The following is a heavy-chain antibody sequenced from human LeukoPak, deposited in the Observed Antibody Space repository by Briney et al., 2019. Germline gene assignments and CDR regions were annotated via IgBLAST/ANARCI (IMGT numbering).Heavy chain of an antibody. CDR1: GFTFNYYA. J-gene: IGHJ4*02. V-gene: IGHV3-23*01. Sequence: GSLRLSCVASGFTFNYYAMSWVRQAPGKGLEWVSGISGSGGSTYYADSVEGRFTISRDNSKNTLFLQMNSLRAEDTAVYYCAKSANTWPYYFDYWGQGTLVTVSS. D-gene: IGHD3-10*01. CDR2: ISGSGGST. CDR3: AKSANTWPYYFDY.